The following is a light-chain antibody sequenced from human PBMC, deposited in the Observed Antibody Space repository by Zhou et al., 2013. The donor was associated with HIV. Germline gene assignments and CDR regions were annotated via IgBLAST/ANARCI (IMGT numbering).Light chain of an antibody. CDR3: QQRSNWPPDA. V-gene: IGKV3-11*01. J-gene: IGKJ2*01. Sequence: EIVLTQSPDTLSLSPGQRATLSCRASHNVNKNLAWYQQKPGQAPRLLIYGATKRATGTPARFSGSGSGTDFTLTINSLESEDVAVYYCQQRSNWPPDAFGQGTKLEIK. CDR1: HNVNKN. CDR2: GAT.